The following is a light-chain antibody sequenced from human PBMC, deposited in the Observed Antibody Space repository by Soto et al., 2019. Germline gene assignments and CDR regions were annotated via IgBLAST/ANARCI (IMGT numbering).Light chain of an antibody. Sequence: DILLTQTPHSLSVIPGQAASISCTSAQRLLHNDGKTYLFWYLQKPGQPPQLLIYEVSKRYSGVPDRFSGSGSGTDFTLQISRVAAEDVGTYYCLQSLQLPVTFGQGTRLEI. J-gene: IGKJ5*01. CDR2: EVS. CDR1: QRLLHNDGKTY. V-gene: IGKV2D-29*01. CDR3: LQSLQLPVT.